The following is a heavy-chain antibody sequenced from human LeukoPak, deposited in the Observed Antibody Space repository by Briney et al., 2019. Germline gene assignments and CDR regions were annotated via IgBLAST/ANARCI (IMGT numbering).Heavy chain of an antibody. Sequence: PSETLSLTCTVSGGSISGYYWSWIRQPPGKGLEWIAYIFYSGSTNYNPSLKGRDTISVDTSKNQFSLKLSSVTAADTAVYYCARTTSNGSADYWGQGTLVTVSS. CDR1: GGSISGYY. CDR3: ARTTSNGSADY. V-gene: IGHV4-59*01. CDR2: IFYSGST. J-gene: IGHJ4*02. D-gene: IGHD2-2*01.